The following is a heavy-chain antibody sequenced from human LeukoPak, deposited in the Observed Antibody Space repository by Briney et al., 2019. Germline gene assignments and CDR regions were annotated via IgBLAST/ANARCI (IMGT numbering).Heavy chain of an antibody. Sequence: SGGSLRPSCAASGFTFSSYWMHWVRQAPGKGLVWVSRINSDGSSTIYADSAKGRFTISRDNAKNTLYLQMNSLRAEDTAVYYCARGRITMVQGVIITSYYFDYWGQGTLVTVSS. J-gene: IGHJ4*02. D-gene: IGHD3-10*01. V-gene: IGHV3-74*01. CDR2: INSDGSST. CDR1: GFTFSSYW. CDR3: ARGRITMVQGVIITSYYFDY.